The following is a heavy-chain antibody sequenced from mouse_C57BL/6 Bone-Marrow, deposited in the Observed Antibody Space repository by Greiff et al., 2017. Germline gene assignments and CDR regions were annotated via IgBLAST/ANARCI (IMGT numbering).Heavy chain of an antibody. CDR2: IDPSDSYT. V-gene: IGHV1-59*01. J-gene: IGHJ2*01. Sequence: QVQLQQPGAELVRPGTSVKLSCKASGYTFTSYWMHWVKQRPGQGLEWIGVIDPSDSYTNSNQKFKGKATLTVDTSSSTAYMQLSSLTSEDSAVYYCARVNIYFDYWGQGTTLTVSS. CDR1: GYTFTSYW. CDR3: ARVNIYFDY.